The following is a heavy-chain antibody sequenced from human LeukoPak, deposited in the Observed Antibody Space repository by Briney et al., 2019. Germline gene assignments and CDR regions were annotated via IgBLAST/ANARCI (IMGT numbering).Heavy chain of an antibody. CDR1: GGSFSGYY. CDR2: INHSGST. CDR3: ARSPVRVVPAATNFQH. J-gene: IGHJ1*01. V-gene: IGHV4-34*01. D-gene: IGHD2-2*01. Sequence: SETLSLTCAVYGGSFSGYYWSWIRQPPGKGLEWIGEINHSGSTNYNPSLKSRVTISVDTFKNQFSLKLSSVTAADTAVYYCARSPVRVVPAATNFQHWGQGTLVTVSS.